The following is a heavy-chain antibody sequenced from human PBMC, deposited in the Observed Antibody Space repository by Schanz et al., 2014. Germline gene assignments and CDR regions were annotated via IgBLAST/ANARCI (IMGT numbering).Heavy chain of an antibody. V-gene: IGHV3-23*04. CDR3: AKQIHYDILTVTRN. CDR2: FIVDSGNT. J-gene: IGHJ4*02. D-gene: IGHD3-9*01. CDR1: GFTFSSYA. Sequence: EVQLVESGGYLVQPGGSLRLSCSASGFTFSSYAMHWVRQAPGKGLEWVSGFIVDSGNTYYAGSVKGRFSISRDNAKNTLCLQMSSLRAEDTAVYYCAKQIHYDILTVTRNWGQGTLVTVSS.